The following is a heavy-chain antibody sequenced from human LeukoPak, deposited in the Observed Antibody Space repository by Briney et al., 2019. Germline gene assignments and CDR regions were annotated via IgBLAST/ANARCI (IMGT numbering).Heavy chain of an antibody. CDR1: GYTFSSYS. Sequence: PGGSLRLSCAVSGYTFSSYSMNWVRQAPGKGLELVSSISSSSSYIYYADYVKGRFTISRNNTNNSLYLQMNSLRADDTAVYYCGGWGHDIVTGSFDYWGQGTLVTVAS. CDR2: ISSSSSYI. V-gene: IGHV3-21*01. J-gene: IGHJ4*02. D-gene: IGHD3-9*01. CDR3: GGWGHDIVTGSFDY.